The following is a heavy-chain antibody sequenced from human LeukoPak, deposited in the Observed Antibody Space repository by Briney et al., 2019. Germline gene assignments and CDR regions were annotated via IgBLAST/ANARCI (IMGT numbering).Heavy chain of an antibody. J-gene: IGHJ4*02. D-gene: IGHD4-17*01. CDR3: ATTVTTFQEYDY. CDR2: ISAYNGNT. Sequence: ASVKVSCKASGYTFTSYGISWVRQAPGQGLEWMGWISAYNGNTNYAQKLQGRVTMTTDTSTSTAYMELRSLRSDDTAVYYCATTVTTFQEYDYWGQGTLVTVSS. CDR1: GYTFTSYG. V-gene: IGHV1-18*01.